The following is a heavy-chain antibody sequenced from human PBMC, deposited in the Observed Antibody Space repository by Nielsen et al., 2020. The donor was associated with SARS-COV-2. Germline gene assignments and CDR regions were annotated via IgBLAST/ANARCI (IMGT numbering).Heavy chain of an antibody. CDR2: IYYIGTT. V-gene: IGHV4-30-4*01. J-gene: IGHJ3*02. D-gene: IGHD4-17*01. Sequence: SETLSLTCTLSGCSTNSGDYSWNSVRQPPGKGLEWIGYIYYIGTTSYNPSHESPATLSVVTSTSQFSLKLRSVPAADTAVYYCARATMTDADAFDIWGQGAMVSVSS. CDR3: ARATMTDADAFDI. CDR1: GCSTNSGDYS.